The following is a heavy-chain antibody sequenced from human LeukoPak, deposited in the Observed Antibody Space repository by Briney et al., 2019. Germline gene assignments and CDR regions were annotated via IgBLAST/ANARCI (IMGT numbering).Heavy chain of an antibody. J-gene: IGHJ6*03. CDR1: GFTFSSYG. CDR2: IWYDGSNK. V-gene: IGHV3-33*01. CDR3: ARERGYSSLKGHYYYYMDV. D-gene: IGHD6-13*01. Sequence: QAGGSLRLSCAASGFTFSSYGMHWVRQAPGKGLEWVAVIWYDGSNKYYADSVKGRFTISRDNSKNTLYLQMNSLRAEDTAVYYCARERGYSSLKGHYYYYMDVWGKGTTVTVSS.